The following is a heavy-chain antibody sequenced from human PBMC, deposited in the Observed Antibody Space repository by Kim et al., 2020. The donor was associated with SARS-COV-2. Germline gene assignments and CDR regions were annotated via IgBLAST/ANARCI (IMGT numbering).Heavy chain of an antibody. V-gene: IGHV3-23*01. D-gene: IGHD6-6*01. CDR3: AKRKLGAPYHYFLDY. CDR2: ISGSGDST. CDR1: GFSISSYD. Sequence: GGSLRLSCAASGFSISSYDMSWVRQAPGKGLEWVSAISGSGDSTYYADSVKGRFTISRDTSKNTLYLQMDSLRADDTALYYCAKRKLGAPYHYFLDYYG. J-gene: IGHJ4*01.